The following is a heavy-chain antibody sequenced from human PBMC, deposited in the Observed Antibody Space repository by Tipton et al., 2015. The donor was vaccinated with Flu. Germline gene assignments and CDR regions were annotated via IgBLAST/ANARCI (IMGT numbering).Heavy chain of an antibody. CDR2: IYHTGST. V-gene: IGHV4-38-2*02. D-gene: IGHD3-22*01. Sequence: TLSLTCIVSGYSISSGYYWGWIRQPPGKGLEWIGSIYHTGSTYYNPSLKSRVTISVDTSKNQFSLKLSSVTAADTAVYYCARDRQITMIGRDAFDIWGQGTMVTVSS. CDR3: ARDRQITMIGRDAFDI. CDR1: GYSISSGYY. J-gene: IGHJ3*02.